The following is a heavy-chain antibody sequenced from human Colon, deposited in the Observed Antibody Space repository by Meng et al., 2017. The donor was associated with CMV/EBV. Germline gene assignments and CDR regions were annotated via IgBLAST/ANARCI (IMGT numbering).Heavy chain of an antibody. V-gene: IGHV3-21*01. CDR2: ISNINYI. Sequence: GGSLRLSCEASGFIFKNYIMHWVRQAPGKGLEWVSSISNINYIYQADSVKGRFTISRDNAKNSLSLLMNSLRPEDTAVYYCAKDEGWDSSGYLRFYIDHWGQGSLVTVSS. D-gene: IGHD3-22*01. CDR3: AKDEGWDSSGYLRFYIDH. CDR1: GFIFKNYI. J-gene: IGHJ4*02.